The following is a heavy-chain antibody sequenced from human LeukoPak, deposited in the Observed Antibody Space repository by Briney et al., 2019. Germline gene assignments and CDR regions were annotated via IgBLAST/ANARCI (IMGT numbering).Heavy chain of an antibody. J-gene: IGHJ4*02. CDR1: GFTVSSNS. CDR2: IYSDNT. CDR3: AKRMDYFDY. Sequence: GGSLRLSCTVSGFTVSSNSMSWVRQAPGKGLEWVSFIYSDNTHYSDSVKGRFTISRDNSKNTLYLQMNSLRAEDTAVYYCAKRMDYFDYWGQGTLVTVSS. D-gene: IGHD2-15*01. V-gene: IGHV3-53*01.